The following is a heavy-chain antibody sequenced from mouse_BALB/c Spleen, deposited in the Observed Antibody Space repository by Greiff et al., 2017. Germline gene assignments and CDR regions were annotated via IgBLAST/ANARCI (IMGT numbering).Heavy chain of an antibody. Sequence: EVMLVESGGGLVQPGGSLRLSCATSGFTFTDYYMSWVRQPPGKALEWLGFIRNKANGYTTEYSASVKGRFTISRDNSQSILYLQMNTLRAEDSATYYCARAYNRYDGAMDYWGQGTSVTVSS. V-gene: IGHV7-3*02. J-gene: IGHJ4*01. CDR3: ARAYNRYDGAMDY. CDR2: IRNKANGYTT. D-gene: IGHD2-14*01. CDR1: GFTFTDYY.